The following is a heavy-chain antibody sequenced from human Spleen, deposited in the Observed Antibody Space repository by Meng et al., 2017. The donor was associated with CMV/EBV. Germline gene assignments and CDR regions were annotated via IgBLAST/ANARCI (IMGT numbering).Heavy chain of an antibody. CDR1: GGSISSGNHY. D-gene: IGHD3-10*01. V-gene: IGHV4-61*01. J-gene: IGHJ5*02. CDR3: VRDSYHYGSATYNWFDP. CDR2: IYYSGST. Sequence: SETLSLTCTVSGGSISSGNHYWSWIRQHPGKGLEYIGYIYYSGSTNYNPSLKSRVTISEDTSKNQFSLKLTSVTAADTAVYYCVRDSYHYGSATYNWFDPWGQGTLVTVSS.